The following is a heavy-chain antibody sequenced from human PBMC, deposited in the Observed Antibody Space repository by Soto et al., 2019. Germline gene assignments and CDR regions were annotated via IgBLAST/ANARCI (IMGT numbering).Heavy chain of an antibody. Sequence: SEPLSVTCTVPSGSISTYYWSWIRQPPGKGLEWIGYIYYSGSTNYNPSLRSRVTISVDMSKNQVSLKLNSVTAADTAVYYCTRGSGDYWGQGILVTAPQ. J-gene: IGHJ4*02. D-gene: IGHD6-25*01. V-gene: IGHV4-59*01. CDR2: IYYSGST. CDR3: TRGSGDY. CDR1: SGSISTYY.